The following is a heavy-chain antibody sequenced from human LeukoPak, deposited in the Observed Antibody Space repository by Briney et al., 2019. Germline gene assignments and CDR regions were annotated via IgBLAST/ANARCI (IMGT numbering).Heavy chain of an antibody. Sequence: PGGSLRLSCAASGFTFSNYSMNWVRQAPGKGLEWVSSISSRSTYIYHADSVKGRFTISRDNAKNSLFLQMNSLRAEDTAVYFSAKSTRAVMAMMDVWGKGTTVTVSS. D-gene: IGHD3-16*01. J-gene: IGHJ6*04. CDR2: ISSRSTYI. CDR3: AKSTRAVMAMMDV. V-gene: IGHV3-21*01. CDR1: GFTFSNYS.